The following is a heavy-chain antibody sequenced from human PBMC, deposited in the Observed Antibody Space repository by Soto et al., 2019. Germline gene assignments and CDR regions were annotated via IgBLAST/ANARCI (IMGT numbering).Heavy chain of an antibody. J-gene: IGHJ6*02. CDR3: ARGTPTIAVAGTYYYYGMDV. D-gene: IGHD6-19*01. CDR1: GGTFSSYA. Sequence: GASVKVSCKASGGTFSSYAISWVRQAPGQGLEWMGGIIPIFGTANYAQKFQGRVTITADESTSTAYMELSSLRSEDTAVYYCARGTPTIAVAGTYYYYGMDVWGQGTTVTVSS. CDR2: IIPIFGTA. V-gene: IGHV1-69*13.